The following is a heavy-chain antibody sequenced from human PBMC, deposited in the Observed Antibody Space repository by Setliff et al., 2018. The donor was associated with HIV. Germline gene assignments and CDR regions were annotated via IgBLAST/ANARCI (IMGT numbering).Heavy chain of an antibody. J-gene: IGHJ4*02. Sequence: TSETLSLTCTVSGGSISNIVYFWTCIRQHPGKGLEWIGYIYYSGSTYQNPSLKSRVTISVDTSKNQFSLKLNTVTAADTAVYYCAGSSSSSPFFFDYWGKGRLVTVAS. D-gene: IGHD6-6*01. CDR3: AGSSSSSPFFFDY. CDR1: GGSISNIVYF. V-gene: IGHV4-31*03. CDR2: IYYSGST.